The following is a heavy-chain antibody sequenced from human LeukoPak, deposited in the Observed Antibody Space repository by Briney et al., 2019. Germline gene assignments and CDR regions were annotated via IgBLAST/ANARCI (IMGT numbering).Heavy chain of an antibody. V-gene: IGHV3-7*01. CDR3: ARGGRPDY. Sequence: GGSLRLSCATSGFTFSSSWMSWVRQAPGKGLECVANMKEDGREKYYVDSVKGRFTISRDNAKNSLYLQMSSLRAEDTAVYYCARGGRPDYWGQGTLVTVSS. CDR1: GFTFSSSW. CDR2: MKEDGREK. J-gene: IGHJ4*02. D-gene: IGHD3-10*01.